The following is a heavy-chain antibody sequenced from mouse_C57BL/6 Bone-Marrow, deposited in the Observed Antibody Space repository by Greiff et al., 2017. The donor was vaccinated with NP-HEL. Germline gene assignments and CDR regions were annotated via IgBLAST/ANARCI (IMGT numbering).Heavy chain of an antibody. CDR1: GYAFSSSW. J-gene: IGHJ1*03. Sequence: VQLQQSGPELVKPGASVKISCKASGYAFSSSWMNWVKQRPGKGLEWIGRIYPGDGDTNYNGKFKGKATLTADKSSSTAYMQLSSLTSEDSAVYFCARSPIYFDVWGTGTTVTVSS. CDR2: IYPGDGDT. CDR3: ARSPIYFDV. V-gene: IGHV1-82*01.